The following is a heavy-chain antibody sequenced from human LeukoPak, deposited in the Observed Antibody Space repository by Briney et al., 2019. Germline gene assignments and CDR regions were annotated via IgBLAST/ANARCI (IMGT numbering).Heavy chain of an antibody. CDR1: GFTFSSYG. J-gene: IGHJ4*02. CDR2: IRYDGSNK. V-gene: IGHV3-30*02. D-gene: IGHD3-22*01. CDR3: AKGVYDSSGYEDY. Sequence: GGSLRLSCAASGFTFSSYGMRCVRQAPGKGLEWVAFIRYDGSNKYYADSVKGRFTISRDNSKNTLYLQMNSLRAEDTAVYYCAKGVYDSSGYEDYWGQGTLVTVSS.